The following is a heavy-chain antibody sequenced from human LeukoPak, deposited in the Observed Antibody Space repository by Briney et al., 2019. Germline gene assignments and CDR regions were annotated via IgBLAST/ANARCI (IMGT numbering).Heavy chain of an antibody. CDR3: AGWPILDY. J-gene: IGHJ4*02. CDR2: IYYSGST. CDR1: GGSISSYY. V-gene: IGHV4-59*01. Sequence: SETLSLTCTVSGGSISSYYWSWIRQPPGKGLEWIGYIYYSGSTNYNPSLKSRVTISVDTSKNQFSLKLSSVTAADTAVYYCAGWPILDYWGQGTLVTVSS.